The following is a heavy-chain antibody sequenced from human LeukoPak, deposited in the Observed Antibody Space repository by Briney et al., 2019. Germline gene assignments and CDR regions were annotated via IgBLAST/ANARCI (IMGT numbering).Heavy chain of an antibody. Sequence: GGSLRLSCAASGFTFSSYAMHWVRQAPGKGLGWVAVISYDGSNKYYADSVKGRFTISRDNSKNTLYLQMNSLRAEDTAVYYCARDQVAVAGRGGLYFDYWGQGTLVTVSS. CDR3: ARDQVAVAGRGGLYFDY. CDR1: GFTFSSYA. CDR2: ISYDGSNK. D-gene: IGHD6-19*01. V-gene: IGHV3-30-3*01. J-gene: IGHJ4*02.